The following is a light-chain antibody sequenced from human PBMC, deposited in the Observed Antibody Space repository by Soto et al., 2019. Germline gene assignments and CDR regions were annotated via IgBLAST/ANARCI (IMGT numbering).Light chain of an antibody. V-gene: IGLV1-51*01. CDR1: TSNVGSNF. CDR3: GTWDSGLSAGV. J-gene: IGLJ2*01. Sequence: QPILTQPPSVSTAPGQRVTISCSGSTSNVGSNFVSWYQQLPGAAPKLLIYDNDKRPSEIPDRFSGSKSDTSATLTITGLQTGDEADYYCGTWDSGLSAGVFGGGTQLTVL. CDR2: DND.